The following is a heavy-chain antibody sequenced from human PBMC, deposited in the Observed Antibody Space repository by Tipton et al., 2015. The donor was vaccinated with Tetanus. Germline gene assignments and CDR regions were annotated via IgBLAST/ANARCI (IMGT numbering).Heavy chain of an antibody. CDR2: VYDSGYT. Sequence: TLSLTCSVSGGSMIGSFWSWIRQSPGKGLEFIGYVYDSGYTKYNPSLNSRVSMSIDMSRKQFSLTLSSVTAADTAVYYCARNREVVRQVGTTRAFDLWGQGTLVTVPA. D-gene: IGHD1-26*01. V-gene: IGHV4-59*01. CDR3: ARNREVVRQVGTTRAFDL. CDR1: GGSMIGSF. J-gene: IGHJ3*01.